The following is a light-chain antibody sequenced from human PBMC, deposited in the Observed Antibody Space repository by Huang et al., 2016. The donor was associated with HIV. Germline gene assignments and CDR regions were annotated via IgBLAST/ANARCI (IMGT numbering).Light chain of an antibody. V-gene: IGKV1-39*01. Sequence: DIQMTQSPSSLSASVGDRVTITCRASQSISSYLNWYQQKPGKAPNLLIYAASSLQSGVPSRFSGSGSGTDFTLTISSLQPEDFATYYCQQSYNIPPLTFGGGTKVEIK. CDR2: AAS. CDR1: QSISSY. CDR3: QQSYNIPPLT. J-gene: IGKJ4*01.